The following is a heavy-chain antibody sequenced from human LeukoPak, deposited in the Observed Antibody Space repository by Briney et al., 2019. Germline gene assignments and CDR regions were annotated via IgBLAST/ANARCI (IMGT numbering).Heavy chain of an antibody. CDR1: GFTFCSYA. J-gene: IGHJ4*02. D-gene: IGHD3-22*01. Sequence: PGGSLILSCAASGFTFCSYAMSWVRQAPGKGLEWVSAISGSGGSTYYADSVKDRFTISRDNSKNTLYLQMNSLRAEDTAVYYCAKDSPYDSSGYYLLGPSHYFDYWGQGTLVTVSS. V-gene: IGHV3-23*01. CDR3: AKDSPYDSSGYYLLGPSHYFDY. CDR2: ISGSGGST.